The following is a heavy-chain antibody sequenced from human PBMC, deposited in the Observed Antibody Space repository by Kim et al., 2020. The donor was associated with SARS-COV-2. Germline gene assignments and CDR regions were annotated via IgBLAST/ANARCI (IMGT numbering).Heavy chain of an antibody. J-gene: IGHJ3*02. V-gene: IGHV3-33*05. Sequence: GGALRLSCAASGCTFSSYGMHWVRQAPGKGLEWVAVISYDGSKKDYSDSVNGRFTSSRDNSKNTLYLQMNSLRAEDTAVYYCASSLRYFDWLNAFDIWGQGQMFTVSS. CDR3: ASSLRYFDWLNAFDI. CDR1: GCTFSSYG. CDR2: ISYDGSKK. D-gene: IGHD3-9*01.